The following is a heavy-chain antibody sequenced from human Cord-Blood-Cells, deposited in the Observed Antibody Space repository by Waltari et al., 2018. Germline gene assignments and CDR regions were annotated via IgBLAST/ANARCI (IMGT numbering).Heavy chain of an antibody. V-gene: IGHV4-38-2*01. J-gene: IGHJ2*01. D-gene: IGHD6-6*01. Sequence: QAQLQESGPGLVKPSETLSLTCAVSGYSISSGYYWGWIRQPPGKGLEWIGSIYHSGSTYYNPSLKSRVTISVDTSKNQFSLKLSSVTAADTAVYYCASIGTRHWYFDLWGRGTLVTVSS. CDR1: GYSISSGYY. CDR3: ASIGTRHWYFDL. CDR2: IYHSGST.